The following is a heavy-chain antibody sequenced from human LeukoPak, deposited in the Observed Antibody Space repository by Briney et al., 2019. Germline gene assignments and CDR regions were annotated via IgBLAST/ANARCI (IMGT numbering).Heavy chain of an antibody. CDR3: AVGVRGSGSYQIWGHAFDI. CDR2: IIPIFTTA. Sequence: SVKVSCKASGGTFSSFTISWVRQAPGQGPEWMGGIIPIFTTADYAQKFQGRVTITADESTSTAYMDLSSLRSEDTAVYYCAVGVRGSGSYQIWGHAFDIWGQGTMVTVSS. J-gene: IGHJ3*02. V-gene: IGHV1-69*13. CDR1: GGTFSSFT. D-gene: IGHD3-10*01.